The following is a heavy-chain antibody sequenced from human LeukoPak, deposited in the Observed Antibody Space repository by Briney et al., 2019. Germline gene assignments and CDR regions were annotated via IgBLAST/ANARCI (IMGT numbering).Heavy chain of an antibody. D-gene: IGHD2-15*01. CDR3: TRGGGYFDY. V-gene: IGHV3-49*03. CDR1: GFTFSDYY. CDR2: IRSKAYGGTT. J-gene: IGHJ4*02. Sequence: SGGSLRLSCAASGFTFSDYYMSWIRQAPGKGLEWVGFIRSKAYGGTTEYAASVKGRFTISRDDSKSIAYLQMNSLKTEDTAVYYCTRGGGYFDYWGQGTLVTVSS.